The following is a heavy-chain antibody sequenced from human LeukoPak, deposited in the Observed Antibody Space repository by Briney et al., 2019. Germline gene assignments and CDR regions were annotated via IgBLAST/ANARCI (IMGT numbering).Heavy chain of an antibody. D-gene: IGHD4-17*01. CDR3: ARAGDYGDYVGWFDP. CDR1: GGSTSSYY. V-gene: IGHV4-4*07. J-gene: IGHJ5*02. Sequence: SETLSLTCTVSGGSTSSYYWSWIRQPAGKGLEWIGRIHTSGSTNYNPSLKSRVTMLVDTSKNQFSLKLTSVTAADTAVYYCARAGDYGDYVGWFDPWGQGTLVTVSS. CDR2: IHTSGST.